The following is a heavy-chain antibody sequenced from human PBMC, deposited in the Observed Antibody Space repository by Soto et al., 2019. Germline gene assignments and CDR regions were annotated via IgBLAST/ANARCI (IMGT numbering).Heavy chain of an antibody. CDR1: GYNFNIYL. CDR3: ARQDGDGLYYFGY. Sequence: GESLKISWKGSGYNFNIYLIGWVRQMPGKGLEWMGVIYPRNFDTRYSPSFQGQVTISVDRTIGTAYLQWRSLTASDSGVYYCARQDGDGLYYFGYWGKGTLVTVSS. CDR2: IYPRNFDT. V-gene: IGHV5-51*01. J-gene: IGHJ4*02. D-gene: IGHD2-15*01.